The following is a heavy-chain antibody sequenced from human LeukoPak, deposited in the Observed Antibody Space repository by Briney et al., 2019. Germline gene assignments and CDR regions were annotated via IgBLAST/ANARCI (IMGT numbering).Heavy chain of an antibody. CDR3: ARDRYGDYHFDY. CDR1: GFGLSSYN. Sequence: GGSLGLPWLASGFGLSSYNMTWVRKPQGRGLGWVSSISGSNSYIYYADSMKGRFTISRDNAKNSLYLQMNSLRAEDTAVYYCARDRYGDYHFDYWGQGTLVTVSS. D-gene: IGHD4-17*01. CDR2: ISGSNSYI. V-gene: IGHV3-21*04. J-gene: IGHJ4*02.